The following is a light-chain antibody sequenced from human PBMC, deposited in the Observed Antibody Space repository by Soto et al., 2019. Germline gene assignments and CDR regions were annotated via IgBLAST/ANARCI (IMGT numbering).Light chain of an antibody. CDR2: AAS. J-gene: IGKJ4*02. Sequence: IQLTETPCFRSAPVRERVPSICRASQVIGIYLGWYQQKPGKAPNLLISAASTLQSGVPSRFSGSGSGTEFTLTITSLQPEDFATYYCQQLVSYPQFGGGTKVDIK. CDR3: QQLVSYPQ. V-gene: IGKV1-9*01. CDR1: QVIGIY.